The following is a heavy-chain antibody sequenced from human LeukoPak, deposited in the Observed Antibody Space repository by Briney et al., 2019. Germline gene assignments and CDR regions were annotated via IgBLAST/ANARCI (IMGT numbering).Heavy chain of an antibody. J-gene: IGHJ4*02. Sequence: PGGSLRLSCAASGFTFSNYWMSWVRQAPGKGLKWVANIKEDGSEKYYADSVKGRFTISRDNSKNTLYLQMNSLRAEDTAVYYCAKIDYESHDWGQGTLVTVSS. CDR3: AKIDYESHD. V-gene: IGHV3-7*02. CDR2: IKEDGSEK. D-gene: IGHD4-17*01. CDR1: GFTFSNYW.